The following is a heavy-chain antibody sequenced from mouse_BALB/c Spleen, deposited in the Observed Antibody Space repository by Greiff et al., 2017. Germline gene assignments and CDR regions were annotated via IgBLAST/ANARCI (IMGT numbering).Heavy chain of an antibody. D-gene: IGHD1-1*01. CDR2: IYPGDGDT. CDR1: GYAFSSYW. J-gene: IGHJ4*01. CDR3: ARKDYGSSYFSMDY. Sequence: VMLVESGAELVRPGSSVKISCKASGYAFSSYWMNWVKQRPGQGLEWIGQIYPGDGDTNYNGKFKGKATLTADKSSSTAYMQLSSLTSEDSAVYFCARKDYGSSYFSMDYWGQGTSVTVSS. V-gene: IGHV1-80*01.